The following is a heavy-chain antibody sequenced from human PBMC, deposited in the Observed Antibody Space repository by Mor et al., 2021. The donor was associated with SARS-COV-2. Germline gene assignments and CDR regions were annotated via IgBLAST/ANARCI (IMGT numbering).Heavy chain of an antibody. CDR3: TSPVDELQTMHYYYYGMDV. V-gene: IGHV3-73*01. Sequence: AYAASVKGRFTISRDDSKNTAYLQMNSLKTEDTAVYYCTSPVDELQTMHYYYYGMDVWGQGTTVTVSS. J-gene: IGHJ6*02. D-gene: IGHD1-26*01.